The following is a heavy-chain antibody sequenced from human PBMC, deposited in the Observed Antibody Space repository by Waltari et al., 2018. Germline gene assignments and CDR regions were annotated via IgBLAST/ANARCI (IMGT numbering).Heavy chain of an antibody. CDR2: IYHSGST. Sequence: QVQLQESGPGLVKPSETLSLTCAVSVYSISSGYYWCWFRLPPGKGLEWIGSIYHSGSTYYNPSLKSRVTISVDTSKNQFSLKLSSVTAADTAVYYCAREVVGYCSGGSCYSNLFDYWGQGTLVTVSS. CDR1: VYSISSGYY. CDR3: AREVVGYCSGGSCYSNLFDY. D-gene: IGHD2-15*01. V-gene: IGHV4-38-2*02. J-gene: IGHJ4*02.